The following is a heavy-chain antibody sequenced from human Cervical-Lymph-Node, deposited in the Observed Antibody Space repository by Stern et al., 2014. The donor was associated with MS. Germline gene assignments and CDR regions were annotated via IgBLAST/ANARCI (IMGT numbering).Heavy chain of an antibody. V-gene: IGHV1-18*01. J-gene: IGHJ6*02. CDR1: GYTFSNYG. CDR2: ISAYNGNK. D-gene: IGHD3-16*01. Sequence: QVQLVESGPEVKKPGASVKVSCKASGYTFSNYGLSWLRQAPGKGLEWMGWISAYNGNKYYTQNLQDRVTMTTDTSTNTAYMELRSLRSDDTAAYFCARGGTTSAANYYYYGLDVWGQGTTVTVSS. CDR3: ARGGTTSAANYYYYGLDV.